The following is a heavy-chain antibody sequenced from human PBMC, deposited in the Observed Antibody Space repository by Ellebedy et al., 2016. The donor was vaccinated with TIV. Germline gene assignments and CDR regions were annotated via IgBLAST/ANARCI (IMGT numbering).Heavy chain of an antibody. D-gene: IGHD3-3*02. CDR1: GFNISNTY. CDR2: IYSGGTT. J-gene: IGHJ4*02. Sequence: GGSLRLSXAASGFNISNTYMSWVRQAPGKGLEWVSVIYSGGTTYSADSVKGRFTISRDNSKNTLFLHMISLRPEDTAIFYCARFTLGFRYFDYWGQGTLVTVSS. CDR3: ARFTLGFRYFDY. V-gene: IGHV3-53*01.